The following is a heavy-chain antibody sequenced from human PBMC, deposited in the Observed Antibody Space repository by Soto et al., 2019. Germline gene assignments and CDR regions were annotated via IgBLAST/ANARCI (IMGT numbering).Heavy chain of an antibody. D-gene: IGHD6-13*01. CDR1: GDSFSGYF. CDR2: ITEGGTT. Sequence: SETLSLTCAVHGDSFSGYFWTWIRQPPGKGLEWIAEITEGGTTNYSPSLKSRVSIAVDSSKRQFSLTLSSVTAADTAMYYCARGVVTPAAGNWFDPWGQGTLVTVSS. V-gene: IGHV4-34*01. J-gene: IGHJ5*02. CDR3: ARGVVTPAAGNWFDP.